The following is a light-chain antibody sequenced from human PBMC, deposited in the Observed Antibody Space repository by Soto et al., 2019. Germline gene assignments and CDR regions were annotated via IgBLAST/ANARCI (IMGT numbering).Light chain of an antibody. CDR3: RVYGPSPRIT. CDR1: QIVYGRQ. J-gene: IGKJ5*01. V-gene: IGKV3-20*01. Sequence: SKGKSAGLACRAIQIVYGRQLAWYQHKPGQAPRLLMYGVSSRATGIPDRFTGIGSGADFTLTISCLDPGDFAAHNCRVYGPSPRITYHLGTRLEIK. CDR2: GVS.